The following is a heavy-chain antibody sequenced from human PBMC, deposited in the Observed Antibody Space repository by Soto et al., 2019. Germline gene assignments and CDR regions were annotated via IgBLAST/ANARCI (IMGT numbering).Heavy chain of an antibody. CDR1: GFTVSSNY. CDR2: IYSGGST. CDR3: GRVSVATIRGGNFDY. Sequence: EVQLVESGGGLVQPGGSLRLSCAASGFTVSSNYMSWVRQAPGKGLEWVSVIYSGGSTYYADSVKGRFTISRDHSKNTPYLQMNSLRAEDTAVYYCGRVSVATIRGGNFDYGGQGTLVTVSS. J-gene: IGHJ4*02. D-gene: IGHD5-12*01. V-gene: IGHV3-66*01.